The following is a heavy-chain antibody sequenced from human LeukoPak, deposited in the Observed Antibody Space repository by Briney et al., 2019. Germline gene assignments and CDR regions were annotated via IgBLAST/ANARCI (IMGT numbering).Heavy chain of an antibody. J-gene: IGHJ4*02. Sequence: GASVKVSCKASGYSFIGYYMHWVRQAPGQGLEWMGWINPNSGGTNYAQKFQGRVTMIRDTSISTAYMELSRLRSDDTAVYYCARGDYGDSFDYWGQGTLVTVSS. CDR1: GYSFIGYY. CDR3: ARGDYGDSFDY. CDR2: INPNSGGT. V-gene: IGHV1-2*02. D-gene: IGHD4-17*01.